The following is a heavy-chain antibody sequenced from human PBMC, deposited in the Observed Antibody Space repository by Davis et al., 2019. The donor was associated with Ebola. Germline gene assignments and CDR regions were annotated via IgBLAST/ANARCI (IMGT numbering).Heavy chain of an antibody. V-gene: IGHV4-4*02. CDR2: IYHSGST. D-gene: IGHD3-3*01. Sequence: SETLSLTCAVSGGSISSSNWWSWVRQPPGKGLEWIGEIYHSGSTNYNPSLKSRVTISVDTSKNQFSLKLSSVTAADTAVYYCARVDYDFWSGYYSPCWFDPWGQGTLVTVSS. CDR1: GGSISSSNW. J-gene: IGHJ5*02. CDR3: ARVDYDFWSGYYSPCWFDP.